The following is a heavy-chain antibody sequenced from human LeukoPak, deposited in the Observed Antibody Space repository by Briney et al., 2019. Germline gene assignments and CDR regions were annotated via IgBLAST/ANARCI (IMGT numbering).Heavy chain of an antibody. V-gene: IGHV4-59*11. Sequence: SETLSLTCSVSGASITQHYWSWIRQPPGKGLEYNGYFYYDGNTNYTSSVRSRVTILVDTSKNQFTLNLRSVTAADTAKYYCTRGITGHYRSLGGFAFDIWGQGTMVAVSS. J-gene: IGHJ3*02. CDR2: FYYDGNT. CDR1: GASITQHY. D-gene: IGHD3-16*01. CDR3: TRGITGHYRSLGGFAFDI.